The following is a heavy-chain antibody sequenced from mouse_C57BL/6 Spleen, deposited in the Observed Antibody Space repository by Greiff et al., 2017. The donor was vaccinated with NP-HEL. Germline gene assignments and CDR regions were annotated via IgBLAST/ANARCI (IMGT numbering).Heavy chain of an antibody. CDR1: GFTFSDFN. V-gene: IGHV7-1*01. J-gene: IGHJ1*03. CDR3: ARDALYDYDWYFDV. CDR2: SRNKANDYTT. Sequence: EVNLVESGGGLVQSGRSLRLSCATSGFTFSDFNMEWVRQAPGKGLEWIAASRNKANDYTTEYSASVKGRFIVSRDTSQSILYLQMNALRAEDTAMYYCARDALYDYDWYFDVWGTGTTVTVSS. D-gene: IGHD2-4*01.